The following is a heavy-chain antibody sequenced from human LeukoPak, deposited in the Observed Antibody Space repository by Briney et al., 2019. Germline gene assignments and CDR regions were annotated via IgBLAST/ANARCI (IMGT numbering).Heavy chain of an antibody. CDR2: IYTSGST. D-gene: IGHD6-13*01. Sequence: PSQTLSLTCTVSGGSISSGRYYWNWIRQPAGKGLEWIGRIYTSGSTNYNPSLKSRVTMSVDTSKNQFSLKLTSVTAADTAVYYCAREERLYSSSWYPRPYYYYMDVWGKGTTVTISS. CDR1: GGSISSGRYY. CDR3: AREERLYSSSWYPRPYYYYMDV. J-gene: IGHJ6*03. V-gene: IGHV4-61*02.